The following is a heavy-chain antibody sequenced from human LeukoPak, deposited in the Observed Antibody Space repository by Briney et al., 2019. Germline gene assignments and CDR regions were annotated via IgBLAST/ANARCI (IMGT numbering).Heavy chain of an antibody. CDR3: ARWGRYFDWLVHAFDI. J-gene: IGHJ3*02. CDR2: IYYSGST. D-gene: IGHD3-9*01. CDR1: GGSISSSSYY. V-gene: IGHV4-39*07. Sequence: SETLSLTCTVSGGSISSSSYYWGWIRQPPGKGLEWIGSIYYSGSTYYNPSLKSRVTISVDTSKNQFSLKLSSVTAADTAVYYCARWGRYFDWLVHAFDIWGQGTMVTVSS.